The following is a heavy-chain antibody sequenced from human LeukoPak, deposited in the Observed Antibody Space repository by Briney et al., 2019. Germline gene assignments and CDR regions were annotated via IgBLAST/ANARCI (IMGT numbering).Heavy chain of an antibody. CDR3: ATGFTFQPLDDAFDI. D-gene: IGHD2/OR15-2a*01. CDR1: GYTRTELS. J-gene: IGHJ3*02. Sequence: ASVKVSCKVSGYTRTELSMHWVRQAPGKGLEWMGGFDPEDSETIHAQKFQGRVTMTEDTSTDTAYMELSSLRSEDTAVYYCATGFTFQPLDDAFDIWGQGTMVTVSS. V-gene: IGHV1-24*01. CDR2: FDPEDSET.